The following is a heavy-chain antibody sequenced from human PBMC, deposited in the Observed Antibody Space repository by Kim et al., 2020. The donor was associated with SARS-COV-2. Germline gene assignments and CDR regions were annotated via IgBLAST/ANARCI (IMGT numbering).Heavy chain of an antibody. V-gene: IGHV4-30-2*04. J-gene: IGHJ4*02. Sequence: PSLKSRVTISVDTSKNQFSRKLSSVTAADTAVYYCARDPDGYSYGSHFDYWGQGTLVTVSS. D-gene: IGHD5-18*01. CDR3: ARDPDGYSYGSHFDY.